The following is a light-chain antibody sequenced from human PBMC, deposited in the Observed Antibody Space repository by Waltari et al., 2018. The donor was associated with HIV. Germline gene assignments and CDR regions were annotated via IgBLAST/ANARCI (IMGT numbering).Light chain of an antibody. CDR1: QNLLSSSNNKNY. V-gene: IGKV4-1*01. CDR3: QQYYTTMYT. Sequence: DVVMIQSPDSLAVSLGERATINCKSSQNLLSSSNNKNYLAWYQQKPGQPPKLLIYWASTRHSGVTDRFRGSGSGTEFTLTISGLQAEDVAVYYCQQYYTTMYTFGQGTKLEIK. CDR2: WAS. J-gene: IGKJ2*01.